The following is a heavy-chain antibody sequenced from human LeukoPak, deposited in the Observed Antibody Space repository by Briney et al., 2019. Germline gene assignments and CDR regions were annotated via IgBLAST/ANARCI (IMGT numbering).Heavy chain of an antibody. J-gene: IGHJ2*01. CDR1: GGSISSYY. V-gene: IGHV4-59*01. D-gene: IGHD6-6*01. CDR3: ASLSSSSSYWYFDL. CDR2: IYYSGST. Sequence: SETLSLTCTVSGGSISSYYWSWIRQPPGKGLEWIGYIYYSGSTNYNPSLKSRVTISVDTSKNQFSLKLSSVTAADTAVYYCASLSSSSSYWYFDLWGRGTLVTVSS.